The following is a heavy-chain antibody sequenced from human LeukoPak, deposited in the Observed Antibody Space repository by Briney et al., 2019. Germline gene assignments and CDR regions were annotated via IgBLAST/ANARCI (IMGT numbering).Heavy chain of an antibody. Sequence: GGTLRLSCAASGFTFINYGMAWVSQAPGKGVEWVSGLSGNVHNPYYADSVKGRFTISRDNSKNTLYLEMNSLRAEDTATYFCAKDTYGRFDLWGPGTLVTVSS. J-gene: IGHJ4*02. V-gene: IGHV3-23*01. CDR2: LSGNVHNP. D-gene: IGHD3-10*01. CDR1: GFTFINYG. CDR3: AKDTYGRFDL.